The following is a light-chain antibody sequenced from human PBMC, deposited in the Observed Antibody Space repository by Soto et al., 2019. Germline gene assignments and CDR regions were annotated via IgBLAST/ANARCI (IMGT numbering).Light chain of an antibody. V-gene: IGLV3-1*01. Sequence: SYELTQPPSVSVSPGHTASITCSGDKLGDKYACWYQQKPGQSPVLVIYQDSKRPSGIPERFSGSNAGNTATLTISGTQAMDEADYYCQAWDSTVVFGRGTKLTVL. CDR3: QAWDSTVV. J-gene: IGLJ2*01. CDR2: QDS. CDR1: KLGDKY.